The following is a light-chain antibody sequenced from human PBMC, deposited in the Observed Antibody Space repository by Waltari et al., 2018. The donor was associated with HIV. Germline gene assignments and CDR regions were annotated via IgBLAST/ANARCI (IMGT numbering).Light chain of an antibody. CDR2: EVS. CDR1: SRDFGGYNY. V-gene: IGLV2-8*01. Sequence: QSALTQPPYASGSPGQSVTISCTGTSRDFGGYNYVSWYQQHPGKAPKLIIYEVSKRPSGVPDRFSGSKSGNTASLTVSGLQAEDEADYCCSSYAASLFVFGTGTKVTVL. J-gene: IGLJ1*01. CDR3: SSYAASLFV.